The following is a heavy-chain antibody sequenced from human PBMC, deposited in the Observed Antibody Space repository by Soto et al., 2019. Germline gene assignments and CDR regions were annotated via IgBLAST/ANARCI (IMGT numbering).Heavy chain of an antibody. CDR1: GYTFTSYA. Sequence: ASVKVSCKASGYTFTSYAMHWVRQAPGQRLEWMGWINAGNGNTKYSQKFQGRVTITRDTSASTAYMELSSLRSEDTAVYYCARDMYYDFWSGIFDYWGQGTLVTVSS. CDR3: ARDMYYDFWSGIFDY. CDR2: INAGNGNT. V-gene: IGHV1-3*01. D-gene: IGHD3-3*01. J-gene: IGHJ4*02.